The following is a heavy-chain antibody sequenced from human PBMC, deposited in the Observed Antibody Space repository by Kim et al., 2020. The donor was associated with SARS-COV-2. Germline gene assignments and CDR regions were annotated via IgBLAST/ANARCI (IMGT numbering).Heavy chain of an antibody. J-gene: IGHJ4*02. Sequence: YADAWKGRFTISRDNAKNSLYLQMNSLRAEDTAVYYCARGLGVGGATTDYWGQGTLVTVSS. D-gene: IGHD1-26*01. V-gene: IGHV3-21*01. CDR3: ARGLGVGGATTDY.